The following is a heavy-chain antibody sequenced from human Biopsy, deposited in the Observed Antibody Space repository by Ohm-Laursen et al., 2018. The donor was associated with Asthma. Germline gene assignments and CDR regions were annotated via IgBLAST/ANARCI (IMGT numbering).Heavy chain of an antibody. V-gene: IGHV3-30-3*01. CDR1: GFTFSSYA. D-gene: IGHD2-15*01. CDR2: ISYDGSNK. J-gene: IGHJ4*02. CDR3: GRDYPLVD. Sequence: SLRLSCAASGFTFSSYAMHWVRQAPGKGLEWVAVISYDGSNKYYADSVKGRFTISRDNSKNTLYLQMNSLRAEDTAVYYCGRDYPLVDWGQGTLVTVSS.